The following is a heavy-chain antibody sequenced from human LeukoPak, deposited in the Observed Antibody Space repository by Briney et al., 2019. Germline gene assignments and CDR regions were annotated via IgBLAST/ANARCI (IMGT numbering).Heavy chain of an antibody. J-gene: IGHJ4*02. CDR3: AKEGPQLSIDY. CDR2: ISYDGSNK. V-gene: IGHV3-30*18. Sequence: GGSLRLSCAASGFTFSSYGMHWVRQAPGKGLEWVAVISYDGSNKYYADSVKGRFTISRDNSKNTLYLQMNSLRAEDTAVYYCAKEGPQLSIDYWGQGTLVTVSS. D-gene: IGHD5-18*01. CDR1: GFTFSSYG.